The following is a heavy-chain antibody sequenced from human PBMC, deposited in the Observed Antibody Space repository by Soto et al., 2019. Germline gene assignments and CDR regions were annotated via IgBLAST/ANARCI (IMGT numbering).Heavy chain of an antibody. CDR1: GFTFSSFA. Sequence: GGSLRLSCAASGFTFSSFAMSWVRQAAGKGLEWVSAISGSGGSTYYADSVKGRFTISRDKSKNTLYLQMSILRAEDTAIYYCAKNPRMSATYFDFWGHGAQVTVSS. D-gene: IGHD1-1*01. CDR2: ISGSGGST. J-gene: IGHJ4*01. CDR3: AKNPRMSATYFDF. V-gene: IGHV3-23*01.